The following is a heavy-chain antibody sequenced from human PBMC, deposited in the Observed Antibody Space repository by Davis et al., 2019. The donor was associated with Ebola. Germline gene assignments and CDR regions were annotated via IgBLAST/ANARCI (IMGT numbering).Heavy chain of an antibody. D-gene: IGHD3-3*01. CDR3: AKGSPTISGVIVLYYFDY. CDR2: IGSSGGGA. J-gene: IGHJ4*02. Sequence: GESLKISCAASGFTFGNFAMTWVRHVPGKGLEWVSTIGSSGGGAHYADSVRGRFTMSRDNSKDTLDLQMNSVRAEDNGIYYCAKGSPTISGVIVLYYFDYWGQGTLVTVSS. V-gene: IGHV3-23*01. CDR1: GFTFGNFA.